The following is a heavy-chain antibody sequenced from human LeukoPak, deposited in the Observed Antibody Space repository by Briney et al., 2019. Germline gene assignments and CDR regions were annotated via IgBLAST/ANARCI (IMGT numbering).Heavy chain of an antibody. Sequence: GGSLRLSCAASGFTFSSHAMSWVRQAPGEGLGWVSAISDSGGSTYYVDSVKGRFTISRDNSKNTLYLQMNSLRAEDTAVYYCAKGGYSGYDSGGYFDYWGQGTLVTVSS. CDR1: GFTFSSHA. CDR2: ISDSGGST. CDR3: AKGGYSGYDSGGYFDY. V-gene: IGHV3-23*01. J-gene: IGHJ4*02. D-gene: IGHD5-12*01.